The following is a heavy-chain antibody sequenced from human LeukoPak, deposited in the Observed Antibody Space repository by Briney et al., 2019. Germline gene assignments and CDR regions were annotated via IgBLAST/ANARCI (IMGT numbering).Heavy chain of an antibody. CDR2: ISAYNGNT. D-gene: IGHD5-18*01. V-gene: IGHV1-18*01. Sequence: ASVKVSCKASGYTFTSYGISWVRQAPGQGLEWMGWISAYNGNTNYAQKLQGRVTMTTDTSTSTAYMELRSLRSDDTAVYYCARGSAYSYVHTPLDYWGQGTLVTVSS. J-gene: IGHJ4*02. CDR3: ARGSAYSYVHTPLDY. CDR1: GYTFTSYG.